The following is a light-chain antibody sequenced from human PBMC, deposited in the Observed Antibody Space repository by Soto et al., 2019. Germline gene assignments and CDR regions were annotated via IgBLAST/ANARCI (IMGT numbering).Light chain of an antibody. CDR1: SSDVGGYNF. Sequence: QSALTQPASVSGSPGQSITISCTGTSSDVGGYNFVSWYQQHPGNAPKLIIHEVLNRPSGVSSRFSGSKSGNTASLTISGLQAEDDAVYHCCSHSASIHWVFGGGTQLTVL. CDR3: CSHSASIHWV. CDR2: EVL. V-gene: IGLV2-14*03. J-gene: IGLJ3*02.